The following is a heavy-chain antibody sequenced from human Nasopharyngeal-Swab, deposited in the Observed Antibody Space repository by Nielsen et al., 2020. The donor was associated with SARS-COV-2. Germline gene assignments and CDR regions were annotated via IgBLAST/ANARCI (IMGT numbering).Heavy chain of an antibody. CDR2: ISYDGSNK. Sequence: WIRQPPGKGLEWVAVISYDGSNKYYADSVKGRFTISRDNSKNTLYLQMNSLRAEDTAVYYCAKPLKNYYDSSGPYDGFNIWGQGTLVTVSS. J-gene: IGHJ3*02. D-gene: IGHD3-22*01. CDR3: AKPLKNYYDSSGPYDGFNI. V-gene: IGHV3-30*18.